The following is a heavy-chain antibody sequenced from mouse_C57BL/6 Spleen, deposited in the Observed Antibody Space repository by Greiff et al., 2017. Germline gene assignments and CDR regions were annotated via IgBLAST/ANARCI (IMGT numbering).Heavy chain of an antibody. J-gene: IGHJ2*01. D-gene: IGHD1-1*01. V-gene: IGHV1-19*01. Sequence: EVQLQQSGPVLVKPGASVKMSCKASGYTFTDYYMNWVKQSHGKSLEWIGVINPYNGGTSYNQKFKGKATLTVDKSSSTAYMELNSLTSEDSAVYYGARGSATVVATDYWGQGTTLTVSS. CDR3: ARGSATVVATDY. CDR1: GYTFTDYY. CDR2: INPYNGGT.